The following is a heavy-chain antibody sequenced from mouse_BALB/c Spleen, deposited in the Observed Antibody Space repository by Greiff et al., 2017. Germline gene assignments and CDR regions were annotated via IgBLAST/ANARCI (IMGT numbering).Heavy chain of an antibody. V-gene: IGHV5-6-3*01. Sequence: EVQLVESGGGLVQPGGSLKLSCAASGFTFSSYGMSWVRQTPDKRLELVATINSNGGSTYYPDSVKGRFTISRDNAKNTLYLQMSSLKSEDTAMYYCARAGTGTDAMDYWGQGTSVTVSS. CDR3: ARAGTGTDAMDY. CDR2: INSNGGST. J-gene: IGHJ4*01. CDR1: GFTFSSYG. D-gene: IGHD4-1*01.